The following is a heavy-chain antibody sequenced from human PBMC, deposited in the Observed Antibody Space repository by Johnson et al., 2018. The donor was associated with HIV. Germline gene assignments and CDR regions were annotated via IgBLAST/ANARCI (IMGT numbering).Heavy chain of an antibody. CDR2: ISHDGANK. D-gene: IGHD5-18*01. CDR1: GFTFSSYA. CDR3: AKDLSGYSYGYGAFDI. V-gene: IGHV3-30*04. J-gene: IGHJ3*02. Sequence: QVQLVESGGGLVQPGGSLRLSCAASGFTFSSYAMHWVRQAPGKGLEWLAVISHDGANKYYVDSLRGRFTVSRDNSENTLFLQMNSLRDEDTAVYYFAKDLSGYSYGYGAFDIWGQGTGVTVSS.